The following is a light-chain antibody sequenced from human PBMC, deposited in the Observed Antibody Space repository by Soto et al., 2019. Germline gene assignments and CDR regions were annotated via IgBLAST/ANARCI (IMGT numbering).Light chain of an antibody. CDR1: QAISNN. J-gene: IGKJ1*01. CDR2: SAS. V-gene: IGKV1-9*01. Sequence: DIQLTQSPSFLSASVGDRVTITCRASQAISNNLAWYQQKPGKAPKLLICSASTLESGVPPRFSGSGSGTEFTLTISSLEPEDLATYYCQHLNGYPRTFGQGTNVEIK. CDR3: QHLNGYPRT.